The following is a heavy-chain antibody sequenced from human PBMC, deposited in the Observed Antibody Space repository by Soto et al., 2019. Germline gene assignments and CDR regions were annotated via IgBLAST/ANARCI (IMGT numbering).Heavy chain of an antibody. CDR2: IYSGGYT. CDR1: GFDVSNTD. J-gene: IGHJ4*02. CDR3: AREAIIVIAAPEYYFDY. V-gene: IGHV3-66*01. Sequence: EVQLVESGGDLVQRVGSLRLSCAASGFDVSNTDMSWVRQAPGKGLEWVSVIYSGGYTNYADSVKGRFIVSRDSPKNTLYLQMDSLTAEDTAVYYCAREAIIVIAAPEYYFDYWGQGTLVTVSS. D-gene: IGHD3-22*01.